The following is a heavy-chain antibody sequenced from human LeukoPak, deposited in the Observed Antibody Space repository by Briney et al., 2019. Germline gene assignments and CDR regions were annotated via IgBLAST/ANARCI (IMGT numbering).Heavy chain of an antibody. CDR3: ARAQGGSRDAFDI. CDR1: GGSISNYY. J-gene: IGHJ3*02. D-gene: IGHD1-26*01. CDR2: IYYSGST. Sequence: SETLSLTCTVPGGSISNYYWNWIRQPPGKGLEWIGFIYYSGSTDYNPSLKSRVTISVDTSKSQFSLKLTSVTAADTAVYYCARAQGGSRDAFDIWGQGTVVTVSS. V-gene: IGHV4-59*01.